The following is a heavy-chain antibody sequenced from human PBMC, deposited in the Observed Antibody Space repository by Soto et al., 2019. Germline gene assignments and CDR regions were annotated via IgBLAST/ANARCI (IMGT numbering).Heavy chain of an antibody. J-gene: IGHJ5*02. CDR2: LYHTGTT. V-gene: IGHV4-30-2*01. CDR1: GGSINSGRYS. CDR3: ARGINYYDSSGDSWFDP. D-gene: IGHD3-22*01. Sequence: QLQLQESGSGLVKPSQTLSLTCTVSGGSINSGRYSWTWIRQPPGAGLEWIGHLYHTGTTYYNPSLKRRVTMSVDTSKNQFSLKLSSVTAADTAMYYCARGINYYDSSGDSWFDPWGQGTLVTVSS.